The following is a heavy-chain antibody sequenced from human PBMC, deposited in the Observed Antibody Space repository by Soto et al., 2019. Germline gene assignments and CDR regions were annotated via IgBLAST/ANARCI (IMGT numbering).Heavy chain of an antibody. D-gene: IGHD1-26*01. CDR2: ISSRSSYI. J-gene: IGHJ4*02. CDR3: ATLNTGSCSDY. CDR1: GFTFSSHS. V-gene: IGHV3-21*01. Sequence: GGSLRLSCEASGFTFSSHSMNWVRQAPGKGLEWVSSISSRSSYIYYADSVKGRFTISRDNAKNSLYLQMNSLRADDTAVYYCATLNTGSCSDYWGQGTLVTVSS.